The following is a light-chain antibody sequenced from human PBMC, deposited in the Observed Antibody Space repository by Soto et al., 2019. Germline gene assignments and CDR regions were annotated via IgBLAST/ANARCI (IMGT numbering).Light chain of an antibody. J-gene: IGLJ1*01. Sequence: QSALAQPPSASGTPGQRVTISCSGSSSNIGSSTVNWYQQLPGTAPKLLIYSNNQRPSWVPDRFSGSKSGTSASLAISGLQSEDEADYYCAAWDDSLNGYVIGTGTKVTVL. CDR3: AAWDDSLNGYV. V-gene: IGLV1-44*01. CDR2: SNN. CDR1: SSNIGSST.